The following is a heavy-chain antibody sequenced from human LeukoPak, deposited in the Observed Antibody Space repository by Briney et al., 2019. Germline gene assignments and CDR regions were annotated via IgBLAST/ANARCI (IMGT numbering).Heavy chain of an antibody. D-gene: IGHD3-22*01. CDR2: ISSGGSTI. V-gene: IGHV3-11*01. CDR3: ARDRTYYDSSGYCPHYFDY. J-gene: IGHJ4*02. CDR1: GFTFSDYY. Sequence: GGSLRLSCAASGFTFSDYYMSWIRQAPGKGLEWVSYISSGGSTIYYADSVKGRFTISRDNAKNSLYLQMNSLRAEDTAVYYCARDRTYYDSSGYCPHYFDYWGQGTLVTVSS.